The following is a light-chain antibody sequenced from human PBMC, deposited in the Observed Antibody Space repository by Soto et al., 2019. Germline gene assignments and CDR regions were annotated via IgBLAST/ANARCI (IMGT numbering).Light chain of an antibody. V-gene: IGLV2-8*01. J-gene: IGLJ2*01. CDR1: SSDVGDYDY. CDR3: SSYAGSNNLV. Sequence: QSALTQPPSTSGSPGQSVTISCTGTSSDVGDYDYVSWYQQHPGKAPKLMIYEVNKRPSGVPDRFSGSKSGNTASLTVSGLQAEDEAHYHCSSYAGSNNLVFGGGTKLTVL. CDR2: EVN.